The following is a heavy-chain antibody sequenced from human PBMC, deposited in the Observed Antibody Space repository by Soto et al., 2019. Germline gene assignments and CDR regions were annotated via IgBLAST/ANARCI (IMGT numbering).Heavy chain of an antibody. D-gene: IGHD6-19*01. Sequence: GGSLRLSCAASGFTFSSYWMHWVRQAPGKGLVWVSRINSDGSSTSYADSVKGRFTISRDNAKNTLYLQMNSLRAEDTAVYYCARDRVAVAGLDAFDIWGQGTMVTVSS. J-gene: IGHJ3*02. V-gene: IGHV3-74*01. CDR1: GFTFSSYW. CDR2: INSDGSST. CDR3: ARDRVAVAGLDAFDI.